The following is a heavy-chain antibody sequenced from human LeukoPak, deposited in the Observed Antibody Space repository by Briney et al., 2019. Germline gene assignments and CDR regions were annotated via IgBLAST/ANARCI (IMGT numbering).Heavy chain of an antibody. CDR1: GGSISSSNW. V-gene: IGHV4-4*02. D-gene: IGHD3-22*01. J-gene: IGHJ4*02. Sequence: SETLSLTCAVSGGSISSSNWWSWVRQPPGKGLEWIGEIYHSGSTNYNPSLKSRVTISVDKSKNQFSLKLSSVTAADTAVYYCARGSLDDSSGYYADYWGQGTLVTVSS. CDR3: ARGSLDDSSGYYADY. CDR2: IYHSGST.